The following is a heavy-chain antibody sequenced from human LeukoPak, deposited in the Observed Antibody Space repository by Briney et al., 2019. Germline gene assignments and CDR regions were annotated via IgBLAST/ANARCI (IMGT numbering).Heavy chain of an antibody. J-gene: IGHJ1*01. CDR3: TRNSGWYGLS. CDR2: IYSGGST. V-gene: IGHV3-53*01. D-gene: IGHD6-19*01. Sequence: GGSLRLSCAASEFSVGSNYMTWVRQAPGKGLEWVSLIYSGGSTYYADSVKGRFTISRDNSNNTLFLHLNSLRGEDTAVYYCTRNSGWYGLSWGQGTLVTVSS. CDR1: EFSVGSNY.